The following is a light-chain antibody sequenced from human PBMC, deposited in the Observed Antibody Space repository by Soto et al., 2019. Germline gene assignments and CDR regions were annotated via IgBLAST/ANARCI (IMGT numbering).Light chain of an antibody. CDR3: QQYSNWPPIT. CDR2: DAS. J-gene: IGKJ5*01. V-gene: IGKV3-11*01. CDR1: QIVSSY. Sequence: EIVLTQSPSTLSFSPGGRAALSFMASQIVSSYLALYQQKPGQAPRLLIYDASNRATGIPARFSGSGSGTDFTLTISSLQSEDFAVYYCQQYSNWPPITFGQGTRLEIK.